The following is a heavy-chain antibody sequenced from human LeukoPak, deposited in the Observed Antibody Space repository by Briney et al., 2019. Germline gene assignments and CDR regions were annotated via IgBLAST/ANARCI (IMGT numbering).Heavy chain of an antibody. J-gene: IGHJ5*02. V-gene: IGHV4-39*07. CDR2: IFYSGST. CDR3: ARWGSGLSFRWFDP. D-gene: IGHD6-19*01. CDR1: GGSISSSSYY. Sequence: SETLSLTCTVSGGSISSSSYYWGWIRQPPGKGLEWIGSIFYSGSTYYNPSLKSRVTISVDTSKNQFSLKLSSVTAADTAVYYCARWGSGLSFRWFDPWGQGTLVTVSS.